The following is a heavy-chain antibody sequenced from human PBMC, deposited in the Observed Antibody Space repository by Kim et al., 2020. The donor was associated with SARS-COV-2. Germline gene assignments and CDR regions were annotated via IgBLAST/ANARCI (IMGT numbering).Heavy chain of an antibody. D-gene: IGHD6-13*01. J-gene: IGHJ5*02. CDR2: IIPIFGTA. Sequence: SVKVSCKASGGTFSSYAISWVRQAPGQGLEWMGGIIPIFGTANYAQKFQGRVTITADESTSTAYMELSSLRSEDTAVYYCARDPVVAAAGPEDIGWFDPWGQGTLVTVSS. CDR3: ARDPVVAAAGPEDIGWFDP. CDR1: GGTFSSYA. V-gene: IGHV1-69*13.